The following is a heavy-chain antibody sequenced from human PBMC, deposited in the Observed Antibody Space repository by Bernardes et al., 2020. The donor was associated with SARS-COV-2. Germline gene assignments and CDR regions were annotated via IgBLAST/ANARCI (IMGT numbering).Heavy chain of an antibody. J-gene: IGHJ5*02. CDR2: ISPSGGRT. Sequence: GGSLRLSCAASGFTFTSYAMNWVRQAPGKGLEWVSGISPSGGRTYYADSVTGRVTISRDNSKNTLFLQMASLRADDTAVYYCAKGAVGQVRGVVPHWFDPWGQGNLVTVSS. CDR3: AKGAVGQVRGVVPHWFDP. V-gene: IGHV3-23*01. CDR1: GFTFTSYA. D-gene: IGHD3-10*01.